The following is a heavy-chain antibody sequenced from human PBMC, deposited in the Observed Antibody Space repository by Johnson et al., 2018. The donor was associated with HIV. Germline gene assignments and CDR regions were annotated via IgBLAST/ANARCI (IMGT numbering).Heavy chain of an antibody. CDR2: IKQDGSAK. V-gene: IGHV3-7*05. D-gene: IGHD6-13*01. Sequence: VQLVESGGGLVQPGGSLRLSCAASGFTFSDYYMSWVRQAPGKGLEWVANIKQDGSAKYYVDSVKGRFTISRDNAKNSLYLQMNSLRAEDTAVYYCARSLAAAGLYDAFDIWGQGTMVTVSS. CDR3: ARSLAAAGLYDAFDI. CDR1: GFTFSDYY. J-gene: IGHJ3*02.